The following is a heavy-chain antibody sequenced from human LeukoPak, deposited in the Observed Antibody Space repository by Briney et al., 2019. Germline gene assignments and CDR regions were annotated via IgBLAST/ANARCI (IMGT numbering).Heavy chain of an antibody. V-gene: IGHV4-61*01. D-gene: IGHD4-17*01. CDR3: ARGPPDGDYFDY. CDR1: GGSVSSGSYY. Sequence: PSGTLSLTCTVSGGSVSSGSYYWSWIRQPPGKGLEWIGYIFYSGSTNYNPSLKSRDTISVDTSKNQFSLKLSSVTAADTAVYYRARGPPDGDYFDYWGQGTLVTVSS. J-gene: IGHJ4*02. CDR2: IFYSGST.